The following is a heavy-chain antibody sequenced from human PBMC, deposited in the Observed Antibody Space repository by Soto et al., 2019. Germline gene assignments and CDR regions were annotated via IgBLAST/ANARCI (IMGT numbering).Heavy chain of an antibody. CDR2: IYWDDDK. V-gene: IGHV2-5*02. CDR1: GFSLSTSGVG. Sequence: QITLKESGPTLVKPTQTLTLTCTFSGFSLSTSGVGVGWIRQPPGKALEWLALIYWDDDKRYSPSLKSRLTITQDNSKNQVVLTMTNMDPVDTATYYCAETEGWNEGFRWFDPWGQGTLVTVSS. CDR3: AETEGWNEGFRWFDP. J-gene: IGHJ5*02. D-gene: IGHD1-1*01.